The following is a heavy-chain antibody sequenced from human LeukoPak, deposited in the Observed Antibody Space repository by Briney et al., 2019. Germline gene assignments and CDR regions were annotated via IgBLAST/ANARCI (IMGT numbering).Heavy chain of an antibody. CDR2: IYYSGST. Sequence: SETLSLTCTVSGGSISSSNYYWGWIRQLPGKGLEWIGTIYYSGSTYYNPSLKSRITISVDTSKNQFSLKLTSVTAADTAVYFCARHGESGSYLNWFDPWGQGTLVTVSS. V-gene: IGHV4-39*01. CDR3: ARHGESGSYLNWFDP. J-gene: IGHJ5*02. D-gene: IGHD3-10*01. CDR1: GGSISSSNYY.